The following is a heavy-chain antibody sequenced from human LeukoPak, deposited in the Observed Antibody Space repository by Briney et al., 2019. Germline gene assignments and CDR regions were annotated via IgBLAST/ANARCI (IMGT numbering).Heavy chain of an antibody. CDR3: AREYYDYVWGSYRPYYYYYYMDV. V-gene: IGHV1-2*02. D-gene: IGHD3-16*02. Sequence: ASVKVSCKASGYTFTGYYMHWVRQAPGQGLEWMGWINPNSGGTNYAQKFQGRVTMTRDTSISTAYMELSRLRSNDTAVYHCAREYYDYVWGSYRPYYYYYYMDVWGKGTTVTVSS. CDR2: INPNSGGT. CDR1: GYTFTGYY. J-gene: IGHJ6*03.